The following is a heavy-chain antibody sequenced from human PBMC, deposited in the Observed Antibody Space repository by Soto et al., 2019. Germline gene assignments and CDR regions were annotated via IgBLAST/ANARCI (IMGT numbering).Heavy chain of an antibody. CDR3: ARDTGDGTFDF. J-gene: IGHJ4*02. D-gene: IGHD7-27*01. CDR2: INAGYGNT. Sequence: SVKVSCKASGYTFSSYAMHWVRQAPGQRLEWMGWINAGYGNTKSSQKFQDRVTISRDTSASTAYMELTSLRSEDTAVYYCARDTGDGTFDFCGQGTLVTVSS. CDR1: GYTFSSYA. V-gene: IGHV1-3*01.